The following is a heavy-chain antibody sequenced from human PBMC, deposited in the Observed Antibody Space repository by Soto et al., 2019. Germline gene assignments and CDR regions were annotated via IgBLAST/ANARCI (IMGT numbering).Heavy chain of an antibody. Sequence: GGSLRLSCAASGFTFRSYAMSWVRQAPGKGLEWVSTISGSGGETYYADSVKGRFTISRDNSKNTLYLQMNSLRAEDTALYYCAKSPWGYCSGGTCIPWFDPWGQGTLVTVSS. D-gene: IGHD2-15*01. V-gene: IGHV3-23*01. CDR2: ISGSGGET. CDR1: GFTFRSYA. J-gene: IGHJ5*02. CDR3: AKSPWGYCSGGTCIPWFDP.